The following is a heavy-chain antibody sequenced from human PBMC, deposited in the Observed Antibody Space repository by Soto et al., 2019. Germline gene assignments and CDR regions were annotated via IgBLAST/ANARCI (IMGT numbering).Heavy chain of an antibody. D-gene: IGHD3-10*01. CDR3: ARGGDYYSYYGMDV. J-gene: IGHJ6*02. CDR1: GDSVSSGDYY. Sequence: SETLSLTCSVSGDSVSSGDYYWSWIRQPPGKELEWIGHVYYSGSTNYIPSLKSRVTISVEASKNEFSLKLSGVTAADTAVYYCARGGDYYSYYGMDVWGQGTTVTVCS. CDR2: VYYSGST. V-gene: IGHV4-61*08.